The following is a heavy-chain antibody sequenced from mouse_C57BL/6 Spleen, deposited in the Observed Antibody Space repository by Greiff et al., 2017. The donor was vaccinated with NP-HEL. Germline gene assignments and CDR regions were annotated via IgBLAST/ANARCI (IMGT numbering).Heavy chain of an antibody. J-gene: IGHJ2*01. V-gene: IGHV1-50*01. CDR2: IDPSDSDT. D-gene: IGHD1-1*01. CDR3: ARYDYGSSPDY. CDR1: GYTFTSYW. Sequence: QVQLQQPGAELVKPGASVKLSCKASGYTFTSYWMQWVKQRPGQGLEWIGEIDPSDSDTNYNQKFKGKATLTVDTSSSTAYMQLSSLTSEDSAVYYCARYDYGSSPDYWGQGTTLTVSS.